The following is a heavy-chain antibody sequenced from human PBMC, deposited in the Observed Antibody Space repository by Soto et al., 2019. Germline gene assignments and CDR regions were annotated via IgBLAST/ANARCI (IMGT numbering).Heavy chain of an antibody. CDR3: ARALRDGPGDAFDI. CDR2: INRGGSI. CDR1: GFTVSSKY. J-gene: IGHJ3*02. V-gene: IGHV3-66*01. Sequence: GGAPRLSRAVSGFTVSSKYMSWGRPAPGKGLEWVSLINRGGSISYADSVKGRFTISRDNSENTLYLQMNSLRAEDTAVYYCARALRDGPGDAFDIWGQGTMVTVSS.